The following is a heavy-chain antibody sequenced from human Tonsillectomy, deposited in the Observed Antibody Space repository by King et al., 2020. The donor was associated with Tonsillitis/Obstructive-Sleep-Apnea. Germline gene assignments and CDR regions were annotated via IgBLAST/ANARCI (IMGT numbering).Heavy chain of an antibody. V-gene: IGHV1-8*01. J-gene: IGHJ4*02. CDR3: ARFGCSSTSCYIDY. D-gene: IGHD2-2*02. Sequence: VQLVQSGAEVKKLGASVKVSCKASGYTFTSYDINWVRQATGHGLEWMGWMNPNSGNTGYAQKFQGRVTMTRNTSISTAYMELSSLRSEDTAVYYCARFGCSSTSCYIDYWGQGTLVTVSS. CDR2: MNPNSGNT. CDR1: GYTFTSYD.